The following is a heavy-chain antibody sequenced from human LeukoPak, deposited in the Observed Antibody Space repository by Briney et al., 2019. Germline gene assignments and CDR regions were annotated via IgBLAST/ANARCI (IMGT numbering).Heavy chain of an antibody. CDR3: ARLGYSYGYQFDY. CDR1: GGSISSSSYY. J-gene: IGHJ4*02. V-gene: IGHV4-39*01. Sequence: SETLSLTCTVSGGSISSSSYYWGWIRQPPGKGLEWIVSIYYSGSTYYNPSLKSRVTISVHTSKNQFSLKLSSVTAADTAVYYCARLGYSYGYQFDYWGQGTLVTVSS. D-gene: IGHD5-18*01. CDR2: IYYSGST.